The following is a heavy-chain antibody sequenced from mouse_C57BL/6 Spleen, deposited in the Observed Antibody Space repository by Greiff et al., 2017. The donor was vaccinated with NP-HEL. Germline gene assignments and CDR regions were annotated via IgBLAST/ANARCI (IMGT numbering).Heavy chain of an antibody. CDR1: GFTFSSYA. CDR3: ARGSGSSYGYFDV. Sequence: VKLVESGGGLVKPGGSLKLSCAASGFTFSSYAMSWVRQTPEKRLEWVATISDGGSSTYYPDNVKGRFTISRDNAKNNLYLQMSHLKSEDTAMYYCARGSGSSYGYFDVWGTGTTVTVSS. CDR2: ISDGGSST. J-gene: IGHJ1*03. V-gene: IGHV5-4*03. D-gene: IGHD1-1*01.